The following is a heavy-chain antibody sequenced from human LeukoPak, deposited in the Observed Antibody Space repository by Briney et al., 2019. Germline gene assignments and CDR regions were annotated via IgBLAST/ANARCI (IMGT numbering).Heavy chain of an antibody. CDR2: ISGSGGST. J-gene: IGHJ6*02. CDR3: AKSGGLSGSGRLAMDV. D-gene: IGHD3-10*01. CDR1: GFTFSTYA. V-gene: IGHV3-23*01. Sequence: HGGSLRLSCAASGFTFSTYAMSWVRLAPGKGLEWVSGISGSGGSTYYADSVKGRFTSSRDNSNNTLYVQMNSLRVEDTAVYYCAKSGGLSGSGRLAMDVWGQGTTVTVSS.